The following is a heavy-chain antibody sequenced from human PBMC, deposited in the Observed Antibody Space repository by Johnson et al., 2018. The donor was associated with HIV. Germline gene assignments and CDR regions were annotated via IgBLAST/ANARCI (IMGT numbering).Heavy chain of an antibody. CDR1: GFTFSSYD. J-gene: IGHJ3*02. D-gene: IGHD2-8*02. CDR2: IGTAGDT. CDR3: AKDPIVLVVYAISAFDI. V-gene: IGHV3-13*01. Sequence: EVQLVESGGGVVQPGGSLRLSCAASGFTFSSYDMHWVRQATGKGLEWVSAIGTAGDTYYPGSVKGRFTISRDNAKNSLYLQMNSLRAEDTALYYCAKDPIVLVVYAISAFDIWGQGTMVTVSS.